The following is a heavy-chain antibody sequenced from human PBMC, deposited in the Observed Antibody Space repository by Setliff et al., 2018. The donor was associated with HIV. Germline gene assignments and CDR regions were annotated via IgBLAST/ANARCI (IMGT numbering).Heavy chain of an antibody. J-gene: IGHJ4*02. Sequence: PSETLSLTCTVSGGSISSYYWSWIRQPAGKGLEWIGRIYTSGTTNYKPSLNSRVTMSVDTSKNQFSLKLTSVTAADTAVYYCGRLSETAMASFDSWGQGTLVTVSS. CDR1: GGSISSYY. CDR3: GRLSETAMASFDS. D-gene: IGHD5-18*01. CDR2: IYTSGTT. V-gene: IGHV4-4*07.